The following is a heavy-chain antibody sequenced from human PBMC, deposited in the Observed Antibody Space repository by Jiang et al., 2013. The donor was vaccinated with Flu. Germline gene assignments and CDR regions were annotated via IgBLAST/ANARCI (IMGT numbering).Heavy chain of an antibody. Sequence: GDSLKISCQGSGYSFTTYWISWVRQMPGKGLEWMGIIYPDDSNTKYSPSFQGQVTISADTSISAAYLQWRSLKASDTAIYYCTRHGHEYSSSSPFDYWGQGTLVTVSS. CDR1: GYSFTTYW. D-gene: IGHD6-6*01. CDR3: TRHGHEYSSSSPFDY. V-gene: IGHV5-51*01. J-gene: IGHJ4*02. CDR2: IYPDDSNT.